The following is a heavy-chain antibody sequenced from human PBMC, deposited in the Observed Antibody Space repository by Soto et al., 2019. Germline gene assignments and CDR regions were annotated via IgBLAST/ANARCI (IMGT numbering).Heavy chain of an antibody. CDR2: INPSGGST. D-gene: IGHD3-3*01. J-gene: IGHJ3*02. CDR3: AREFREYDFWSGQPRAPQAFDI. Sequence: ASVKVSCKASGYTFTSYYMHWVRQAPGQGLEWMGIINPSGGSTSYAQKFQGRVTMTRDTSTSTVYMELSSLRSEDTAVYYCAREFREYDFWSGQPRAPQAFDIWGKGTMVTVSS. V-gene: IGHV1-46*03. CDR1: GYTFTSYY.